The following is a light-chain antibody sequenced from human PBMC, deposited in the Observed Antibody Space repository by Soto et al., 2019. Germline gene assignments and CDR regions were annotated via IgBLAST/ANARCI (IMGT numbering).Light chain of an antibody. CDR3: SSYAGSNKSVV. J-gene: IGLJ2*01. V-gene: IGLV2-8*01. CDR2: EVS. Sequence: QSALTQPPSASGSPGQSVTISCTGTSSDVGGYNYVSWYQQHPGKAPKLMIYEVSKRPSGVPDRFSGSKSGNTASLTVSGLQAEEEADYYCSSYAGSNKSVVFGGGTKLTVL. CDR1: SSDVGGYNY.